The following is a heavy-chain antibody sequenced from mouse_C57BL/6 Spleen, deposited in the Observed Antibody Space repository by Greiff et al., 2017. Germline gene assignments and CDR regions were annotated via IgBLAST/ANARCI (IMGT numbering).Heavy chain of an antibody. CDR3: TRKGFNTVAYFDY. CDR2: IYPSDSDT. D-gene: IGHD1-1*01. Sequence: QVQLQQPGAELVRPGSSVKLSCKASGYTFTSYWMDWVKQRPGQGLEWIGNIYPSDSDTHYNQKFKDKATLTVDKSSSTAYMQLSSLTSEYSAVDYCTRKGFNTVAYFDYWGQGTTLTVSA. CDR1: GYTFTSYW. V-gene: IGHV1-61*01. J-gene: IGHJ2*01.